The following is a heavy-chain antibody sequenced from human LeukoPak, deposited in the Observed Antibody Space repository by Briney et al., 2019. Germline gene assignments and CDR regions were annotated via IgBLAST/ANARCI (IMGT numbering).Heavy chain of an antibody. CDR3: ARDNALRDVAWWSDP. J-gene: IGHJ5*02. CDR2: INPTGTST. CDR1: GYIFTGYY. D-gene: IGHD5-24*01. Sequence: VASVKLSCKASGYIFTGYYMHWVRQAPGQGLEWVGLINPTGTSTTYAQKFQGRVTMTRDMSTTTDYMELSSLRSEDTAVYYCARDNALRDVAWWSDPWGQGTLVTVSS. V-gene: IGHV1-46*01.